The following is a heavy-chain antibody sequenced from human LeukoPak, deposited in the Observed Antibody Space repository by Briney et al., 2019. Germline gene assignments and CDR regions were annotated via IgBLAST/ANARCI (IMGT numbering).Heavy chain of an antibody. CDR3: ARKPDAFDL. CDR2: ISYDGSIK. V-gene: IGHV3-30-3*01. CDR1: GFTFTSYA. Sequence: GGSLRLSCVASGFTFTSYAMHWVRQAPGTGLEWVTVISYDGSIKYCADSVKGRFTISRDISKNTLYLQMNSLRAEDTAVYYCARKPDAFDLWGLGTMVTVSS. J-gene: IGHJ3*01.